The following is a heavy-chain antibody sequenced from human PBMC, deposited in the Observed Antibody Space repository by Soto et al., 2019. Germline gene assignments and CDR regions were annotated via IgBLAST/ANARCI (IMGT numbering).Heavy chain of an antibody. CDR3: ARGGYGPSGYQ. J-gene: IGHJ4*02. V-gene: IGHV3-21*01. D-gene: IGHD3-22*01. Sequence: PGRSLRLACAASASTFTSYRINSFSQAPFNVLECVSSISSSSSHTYYADTVKGRFTIYRDNARSSLYLQMDRMRVDDTAVYYCARGGYGPSGYQWGQGTLVTVSS. CDR1: ASTFTSYR. CDR2: ISSSSSHT.